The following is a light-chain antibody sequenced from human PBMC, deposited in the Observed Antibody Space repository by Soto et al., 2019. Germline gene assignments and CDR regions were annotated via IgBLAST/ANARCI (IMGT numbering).Light chain of an antibody. CDR1: QSISSSY. V-gene: IGKV3-20*01. Sequence: EIVLTQSPGTLSLSPGERATLSCRASQSISSSYLAWYQQKPGQAPRLLIYGASSRAVGIPDNFSGSGSGTDFTLTISRLEPEDFAVYYCQPYGTSPWTFGQGNKGEI. CDR2: GAS. CDR3: QPYGTSPWT. J-gene: IGKJ1*01.